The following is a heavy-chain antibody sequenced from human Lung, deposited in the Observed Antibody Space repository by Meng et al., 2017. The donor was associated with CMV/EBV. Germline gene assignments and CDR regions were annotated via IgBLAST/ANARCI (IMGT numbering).Heavy chain of an antibody. D-gene: IGHD3/OR15-3a*01. Sequence: GGSXRLXCAASGFXIRDYWMSWVRQAPGKGLEWVANINQDASERYYVDSVKGRFTISRDNAENSLYLQMSSLRVGDTAIYYCARAGAYHDFWTAKEGGYYYYGMDVWXQGTXVTVSS. J-gene: IGHJ6*02. CDR2: INQDASER. CDR1: GFXIRDYW. V-gene: IGHV3-7*04. CDR3: ARAGAYHDFWTAKEGGYYYYGMDV.